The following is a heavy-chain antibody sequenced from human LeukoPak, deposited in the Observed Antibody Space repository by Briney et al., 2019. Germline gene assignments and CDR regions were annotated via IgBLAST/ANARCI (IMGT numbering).Heavy chain of an antibody. Sequence: SETLSLTCTVSGGSISSYYWSWIRQPPGKGLEWIGEINHSGSTNYNPSLKSRVTMSVDTSKNQFSLKLSSVTAADTAVYYCARGQWLVTKTFDYWGQGTLVTVSS. CDR1: GGSISSYY. CDR3: ARGQWLVTKTFDY. V-gene: IGHV4-34*01. D-gene: IGHD6-19*01. J-gene: IGHJ4*02. CDR2: INHSGST.